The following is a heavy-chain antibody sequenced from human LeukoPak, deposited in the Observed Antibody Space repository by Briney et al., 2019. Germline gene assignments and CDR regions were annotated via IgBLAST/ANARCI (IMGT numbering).Heavy chain of an antibody. CDR1: GGSISSYY. J-gene: IGHJ3*02. CDR2: IYYSGST. CDR3: ARDPTPGI. Sequence: KASETLSLTCTVSGGSISSYYWSWIRQPPGKGLEWIGYIYYSGSTKYNPSLKSRVTISVDTSKNQFSLKLSSVTAADTAVYYCARDPTPGIWGQGTMVTVSS. V-gene: IGHV4-59*01.